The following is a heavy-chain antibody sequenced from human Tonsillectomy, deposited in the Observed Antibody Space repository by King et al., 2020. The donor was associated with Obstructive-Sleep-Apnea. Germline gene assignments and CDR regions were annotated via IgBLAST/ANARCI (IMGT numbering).Heavy chain of an antibody. Sequence: QLQESGPGLVKPSETLSLTCTVSGGSISSSSYYWGWIRQPPGTGLEWIGRIYYGGSTYDNPSLKGGVPITVDTAKNQLSLKLRSVTAAEPAVYYCASLEASYDYWGQGTLVTVSS. CDR2: IYYGGST. J-gene: IGHJ4*02. CDR1: GGSISSSSYY. V-gene: IGHV4-39*07. D-gene: IGHD6-6*01. CDR3: ASLEASYDY.